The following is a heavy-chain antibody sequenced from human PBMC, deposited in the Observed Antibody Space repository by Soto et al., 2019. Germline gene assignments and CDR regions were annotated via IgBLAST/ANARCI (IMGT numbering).Heavy chain of an antibody. CDR1: GGSFSGFY. Sequence: SETLSLTCAVYGGSFSGFYWSWVRQPPGRGLEWIGEINHSGSTNYNPSLKSRVTISVDTSKNQFSLKLSSMTAADTAVYYCARGYYDYFWGSYRYFTPLAYYLDYWGQGTLVPVSS. CDR3: ARGYYDYFWGSYRYFTPLAYYLDY. V-gene: IGHV4-34*01. J-gene: IGHJ4*02. D-gene: IGHD3-16*02. CDR2: INHSGST.